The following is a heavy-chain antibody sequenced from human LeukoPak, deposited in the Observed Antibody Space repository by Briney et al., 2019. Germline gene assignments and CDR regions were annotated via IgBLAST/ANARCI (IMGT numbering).Heavy chain of an antibody. D-gene: IGHD5-12*01. CDR1: GGSFSGYY. CDR2: INHSGST. V-gene: IGHV4-34*01. CDR3: ARTTEGYAGGPGYSYYYYMDV. J-gene: IGHJ6*03. Sequence: SETLSLTCAVYGGSFSGYYWSWIRQPPGKGLEWIGEINHSGSTNYNPSLKSRVTISVDTSKNQVSLKLRSVTAADTAVYYCARTTEGYAGGPGYSYYYYMDVWGKGTTVTISS.